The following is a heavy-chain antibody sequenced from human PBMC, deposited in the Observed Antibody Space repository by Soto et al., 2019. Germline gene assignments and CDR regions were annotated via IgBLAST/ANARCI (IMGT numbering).Heavy chain of an antibody. Sequence: PGESLKISCKGSGYNFANYWIGWVRQIPGKGPEWMGIIYPGDSDTRYTPSFQGQVTISADKSEGASYVHWDSLKASDTAMYYCARRRGYCSASSCDLDDTNWVYYFDSWGQGTLVTVSS. V-gene: IGHV5-51*01. D-gene: IGHD2-15*01. J-gene: IGHJ4*02. CDR1: GYNFANYW. CDR2: IYPGDSDT. CDR3: ARRRGYCSASSCDLDDTNWVYYFDS.